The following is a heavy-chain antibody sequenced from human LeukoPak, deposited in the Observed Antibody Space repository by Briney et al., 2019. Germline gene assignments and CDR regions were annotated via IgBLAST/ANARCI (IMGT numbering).Heavy chain of an antibody. V-gene: IGHV3-30-3*01. CDR3: ARDVGVRGVIENWFDP. D-gene: IGHD3-10*02. CDR1: GFTFSSYA. CDR2: ISYDGSNK. J-gene: IGHJ5*02. Sequence: GRSLRLSCAASGFTFSSYAMHWVRQAPGKGLEWVAVISYDGSNKYYADSVKGRFTISRDNSKNTLYLQMNSLRAEDTAVYYCARDVGVRGVIENWFDPWGQGTLVAVSS.